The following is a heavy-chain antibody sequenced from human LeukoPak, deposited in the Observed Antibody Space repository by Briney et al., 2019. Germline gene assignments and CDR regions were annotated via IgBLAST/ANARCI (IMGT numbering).Heavy chain of an antibody. D-gene: IGHD3-16*01. V-gene: IGHV1-18*01. CDR2: ISAYNGNT. CDR3: ATYSQSRGFDY. Sequence: ASVKVSCKASGYTFTGYGISWVRQAPGQGLEWMGWISAYNGNTNYAQKLQGRVTMTTDTSTSTAYMELRSLRSDDTAVYYCATYSQSRGFDYWGQGTLVTVSS. J-gene: IGHJ4*02. CDR1: GYTFTGYG.